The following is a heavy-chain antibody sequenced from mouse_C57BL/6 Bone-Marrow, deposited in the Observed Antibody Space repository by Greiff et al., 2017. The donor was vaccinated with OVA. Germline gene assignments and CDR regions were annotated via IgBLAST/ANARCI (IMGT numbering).Heavy chain of an antibody. V-gene: IGHV1-69*01. CDR1: GYTFTSYW. Sequence: QVHLQQPGAELVMPGASVKLSCKASGYTFTSYWMHWVKQRPGQGLEWIGEIDPSDSYTNYNQKFKGKSTLTVDKSSSTAYMQLSSLTSEDSAVYYCARENYYGSSYWDFDVWGTGTTVTVSS. CDR2: IDPSDSYT. J-gene: IGHJ1*03. CDR3: ARENYYGSSYWDFDV. D-gene: IGHD1-1*01.